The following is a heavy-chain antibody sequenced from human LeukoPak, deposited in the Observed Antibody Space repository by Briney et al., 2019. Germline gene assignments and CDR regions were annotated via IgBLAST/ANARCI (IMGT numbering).Heavy chain of an antibody. CDR2: ISYDGSNK. J-gene: IGHJ4*02. Sequence: GRSLRLSCAASGFTFSTYGLHWVRQAPGKGLEWVSFISYDGSNKYYADSVKGRFTISRDNAKNTLYLQMNSLRAEDTAVYYCAKDEVGATSTADYWGRGTLVTVSS. CDR1: GFTFSTYG. CDR3: AKDEVGATSTADY. V-gene: IGHV3-30*18. D-gene: IGHD1-26*01.